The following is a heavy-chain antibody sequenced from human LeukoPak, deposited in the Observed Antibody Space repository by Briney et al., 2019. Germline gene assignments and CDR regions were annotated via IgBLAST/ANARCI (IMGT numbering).Heavy chain of an antibody. CDR3: TKERGGGGRRINLMVGGYGP. V-gene: IGHV3-30*04. Sequence: GGSLRLSCAASGFTFSSYAMTWVRQAPGKGLEWVAAISYHGRDKYYADAVSGRFTISRDNSKNTLHLEMNSLRTDDTAVYYCTKERGGGGRRINLMVGGYGPWGQGTQVTVSS. CDR1: GFTFSSYA. D-gene: IGHD3-22*01. CDR2: ISYHGRDK. J-gene: IGHJ5*02.